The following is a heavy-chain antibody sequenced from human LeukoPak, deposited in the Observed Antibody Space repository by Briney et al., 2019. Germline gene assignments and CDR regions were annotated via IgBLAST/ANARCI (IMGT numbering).Heavy chain of an antibody. Sequence: GSLRLSCAASGFTFSSYSMNGVRQAPGKGLEWVSCISSSSSYIYYADSVKGRFTISRDNSENTLFLQMNSLRAEDTAVYYCARDGSGGGWRYFDYWGQGALVTVSS. CDR2: ISSSSSYI. D-gene: IGHD6-19*01. CDR3: ARDGSGGGWRYFDY. CDR1: GFTFSSYS. J-gene: IGHJ4*02. V-gene: IGHV3-21*01.